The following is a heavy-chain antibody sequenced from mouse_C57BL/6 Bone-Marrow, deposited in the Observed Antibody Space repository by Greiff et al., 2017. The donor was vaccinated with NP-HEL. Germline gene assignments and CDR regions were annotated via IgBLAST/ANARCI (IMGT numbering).Heavy chain of an antibody. D-gene: IGHD2-1*01. CDR2: IYPRSGNT. V-gene: IGHV1-81*01. Sequence: VQLQQSGAELARPGASVKLSCKASGYTFTSYGISWVKQRTGPGLEWIGEIYPRSGNTYYNEKFKGKATLTADKSSSTAYMELRSLTSEDSAVYFCARWGGNYPYFDYWGQGTTLTVSS. CDR1: GYTFTSYG. J-gene: IGHJ2*01. CDR3: ARWGGNYPYFDY.